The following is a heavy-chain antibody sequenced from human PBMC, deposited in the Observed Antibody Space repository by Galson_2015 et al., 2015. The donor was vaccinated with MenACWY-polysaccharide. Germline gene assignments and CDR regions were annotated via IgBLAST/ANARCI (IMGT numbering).Heavy chain of an antibody. J-gene: IGHJ4*02. V-gene: IGHV3-30*18. Sequence: SLRLSCAASGFIFNHYGIHWVRQAPGKGLEWVALISYDATNKHYADSVKGRLTISRDTSKNVVHLQMNSLRVEDTALYFCAKDNWLRREVLVGDYDYWGQGTLVAVSS. CDR3: AKDNWLRREVLVGDYDY. CDR2: ISYDATNK. D-gene: IGHD4-17*01. CDR1: GFIFNHYG.